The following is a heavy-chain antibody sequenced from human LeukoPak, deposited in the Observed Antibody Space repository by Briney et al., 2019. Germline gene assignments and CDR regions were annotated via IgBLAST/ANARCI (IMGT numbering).Heavy chain of an antibody. CDR1: GYTFTGYY. J-gene: IGHJ6*02. V-gene: IGHV1-8*02. CDR3: ARDLGQQLVIYYYYGMDV. CDR2: MNPNSGNT. Sequence: GASVKVSCKASGYTFTGYYMHWVRQAPGQGLEWMGWMNPNSGNTGYAQKFQGRVTMTRNTSISTAYMELSSLRSEDTAVYYCARDLGQQLVIYYYYGMDVWGQGTTVTVSS. D-gene: IGHD6-13*01.